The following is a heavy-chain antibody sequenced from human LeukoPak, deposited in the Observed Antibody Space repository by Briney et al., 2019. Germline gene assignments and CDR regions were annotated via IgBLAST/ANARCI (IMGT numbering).Heavy chain of an antibody. J-gene: IGHJ4*02. V-gene: IGHV3-53*01. Sequence: PGGSLRLSCAASGLSVGSNYWSWVRQAPGKGLEWVSIIYSGGNTYYADSVKGRFTISRDNSKNTLYLQMNRLRPEDTAVYYCARGTVTAPDYWGQGTLVTVSS. CDR2: IYSGGNT. D-gene: IGHD2-21*02. CDR3: ARGTVTAPDY. CDR1: GLSVGSNY.